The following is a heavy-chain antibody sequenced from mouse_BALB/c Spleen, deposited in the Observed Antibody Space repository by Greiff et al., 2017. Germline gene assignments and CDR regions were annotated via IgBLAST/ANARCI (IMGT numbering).Heavy chain of an antibody. CDR3: ARRGGYDAWFAY. V-gene: IGHV1S81*02. D-gene: IGHD2-2*01. Sequence: QVQLQQSGAELVKPGASVKLSCKASGYTFTSYWMHWVKQRPGQGLEWIGEINPSNGRTNYNEKFKSKATLTVDKSSSTAYMQLSSLTSEDSAVYYCARRGGYDAWFAYWGQGTLVTVSA. J-gene: IGHJ3*01. CDR2: INPSNGRT. CDR1: GYTFTSYW.